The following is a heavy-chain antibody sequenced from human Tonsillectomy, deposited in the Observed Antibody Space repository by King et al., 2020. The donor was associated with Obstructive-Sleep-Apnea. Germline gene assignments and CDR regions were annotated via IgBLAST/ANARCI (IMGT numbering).Heavy chain of an antibody. V-gene: IGHV1-2*02. D-gene: IGHD4-17*01. CDR2: INPNSGGT. CDR3: ATVAVSTATFYFDY. Sequence: QLVQSGAEVKKPGASVKVSCKASGYTFTGYYIHWVRQAPGQGLEWMGWINPNSGGTNYAQKFQGRVTMTSDTSISTAYMEPSRLISDDTAVYYCATVAVSTATFYFDYWGQGTLVTVSS. CDR1: GYTFTGYY. J-gene: IGHJ4*02.